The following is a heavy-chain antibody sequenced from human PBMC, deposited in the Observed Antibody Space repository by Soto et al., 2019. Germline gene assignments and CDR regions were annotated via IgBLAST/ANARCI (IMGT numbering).Heavy chain of an antibody. Sequence: LSLTCTVSGASISSSYWSWIRQSPGKGLEWIGYVHYSGGTKDNPSLNGRVSLSIDTSKNQFSLKLSTVAAADTDVYYCARGYYDSRGQSNTFDVWGQGTMVTVSS. D-gene: IGHD3-22*01. CDR2: VHYSGGT. V-gene: IGHV4-59*01. CDR3: ARGYYDSRGQSNTFDV. CDR1: GASISSSY. J-gene: IGHJ3*01.